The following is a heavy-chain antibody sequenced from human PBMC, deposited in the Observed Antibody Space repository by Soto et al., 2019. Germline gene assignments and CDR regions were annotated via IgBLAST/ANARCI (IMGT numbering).Heavy chain of an antibody. CDR2: ISGSGGST. CDR1: GFTFSSYA. V-gene: IGHV3-23*01. D-gene: IGHD6-6*01. Sequence: EVQLLESGGGLVQPGGSLRLSCAASGFTFSSYAMSWVRQAPGKGLEWVSAISGSGGSTYYADSVKGRFTISRDNSKNTLYLQMNSLRAEDTAVYYCAAPNGAARRGNYFVYWGQGTLVTVSS. CDR3: AAPNGAARRGNYFVY. J-gene: IGHJ4*02.